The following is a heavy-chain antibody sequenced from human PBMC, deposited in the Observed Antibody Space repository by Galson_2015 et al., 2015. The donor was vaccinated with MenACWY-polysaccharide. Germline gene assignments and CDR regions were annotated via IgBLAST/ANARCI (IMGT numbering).Heavy chain of an antibody. D-gene: IGHD2-8*02. CDR2: INVGTGNT. V-gene: IGHV1-3*03. CDR1: A. Sequence: AMHWVRQAPGQRLEWMGWINVGTGNTRYSEEFQDRVTISRDTSASTLFVELSSLRSEDTAVYYCVRGAVSSGNWFDPWGQGTLVTVSS. CDR3: VRGAVSSGNWFDP. J-gene: IGHJ5*02.